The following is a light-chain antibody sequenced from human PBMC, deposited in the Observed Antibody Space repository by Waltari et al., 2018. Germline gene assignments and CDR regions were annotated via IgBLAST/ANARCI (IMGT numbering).Light chain of an antibody. CDR3: QQYNNWPPLT. J-gene: IGKJ4*01. V-gene: IGKV3-15*01. Sequence: ETVMTQSPATLSVSPGETATLSCRASQNVDSSLAWYQQRPGQPPRLRLSAAATRASGVPARLSGSGSGTEFTLTISSLQSEDSAVYYCQQYNNWPPLTFGGGTKVELK. CDR1: QNVDSS. CDR2: AAA.